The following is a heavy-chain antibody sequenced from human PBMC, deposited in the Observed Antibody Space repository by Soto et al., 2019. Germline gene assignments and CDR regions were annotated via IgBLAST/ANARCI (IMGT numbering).Heavy chain of an antibody. CDR3: ARGRNGAY. CDR2: ISAHNGNT. D-gene: IGHD1-1*01. J-gene: IGHJ4*02. Sequence: QVHLVQSGAEVKKPGASVKVSCKGSGYAFTTYGITWVRQAPGQGLEWMGWISAHNGNTNYAQKLQGRVTVTRDTSTSSASMELSSLRSDDPAVYYRARGRNGAYWGQGALVTVPS. CDR1: GYAFTTYG. V-gene: IGHV1-18*01.